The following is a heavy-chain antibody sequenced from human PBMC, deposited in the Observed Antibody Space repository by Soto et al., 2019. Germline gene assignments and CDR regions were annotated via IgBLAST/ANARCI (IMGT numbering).Heavy chain of an antibody. J-gene: IGHJ6*03. CDR2: IYYSGST. Sequence: SETLSLTCTVSGGSISSYYWSWVRQPPGKGLECIGYIYYSGSTNYNPSLKSRVTISVDTSKNQFSLKLSSVTAADTAVYYCARHGVATITAYYYYMDVWGKGTTVTVSS. V-gene: IGHV4-59*08. CDR3: ARHGVATITAYYYYMDV. D-gene: IGHD5-12*01. CDR1: GGSISSYY.